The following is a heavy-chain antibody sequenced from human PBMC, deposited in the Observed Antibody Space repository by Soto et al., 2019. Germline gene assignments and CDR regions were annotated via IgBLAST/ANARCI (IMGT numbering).Heavy chain of an antibody. CDR3: ARCVGQVVVPAAPYYYYYYMDV. Sequence: SETLSLTCTVSGGSISNSNYYWGWIRQPPGKGLEWIGNVYYSGSTDYNPSLKSRDTISVDTSKNQISLKLSSVTAADTDVYYCARCVGQVVVPAAPYYYYYYMDVWGKGTTVTISS. D-gene: IGHD2-2*01. V-gene: IGHV4-39*01. CDR2: VYYSGST. J-gene: IGHJ6*03. CDR1: GGSISNSNYY.